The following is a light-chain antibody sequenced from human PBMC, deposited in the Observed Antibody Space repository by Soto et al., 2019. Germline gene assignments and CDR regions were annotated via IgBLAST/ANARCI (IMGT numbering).Light chain of an antibody. Sequence: QSALTQPASVSGSPGQSITISCTGTSSDVGTYNLVSWHQHHPGKAPKLIIYEGSKRPSGVSNRFSGSKSGNTASLTISGLQAEDEADYYCCSFAVGSTLVFGGGTKLPVL. CDR2: EGS. CDR1: SSDVGTYNL. J-gene: IGLJ2*01. V-gene: IGLV2-23*01. CDR3: CSFAVGSTLV.